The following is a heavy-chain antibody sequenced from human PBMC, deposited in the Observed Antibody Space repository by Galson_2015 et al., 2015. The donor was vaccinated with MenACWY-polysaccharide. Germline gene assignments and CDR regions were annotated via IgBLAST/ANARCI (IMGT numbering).Heavy chain of an antibody. CDR1: GLTFSSYG. CDR3: AKGAAHYGSGNYYDY. Sequence: SLRLACAGSGLTFSSYGMGWVRQAPGKGLEWVSGLSPTTGNTYYADSVRGRFTISRDNSKNTLYLQMDSLRAEDTALYYCAKGAAHYGSGNYYDYGGQGTQVTVSS. V-gene: IGHV3-23*01. D-gene: IGHD3-10*01. CDR2: LSPTTGNT. J-gene: IGHJ4*02.